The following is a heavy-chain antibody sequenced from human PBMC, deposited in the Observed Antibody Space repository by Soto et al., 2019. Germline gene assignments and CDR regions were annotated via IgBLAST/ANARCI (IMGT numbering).Heavy chain of an antibody. J-gene: IGHJ3*02. CDR3: ARDVGATHAFDI. Sequence: EVQLLESGGGLVQPGGSLRLSCAASGFTFSNYAMSWVRQAPGKGLEWISAISGGGGTTYSADSVQGRFTISRDNFKNTLYLQMNSLRAEDTAVYYCARDVGATHAFDIWGQGTMVTVSS. CDR2: ISGGGGTT. CDR1: GFTFSNYA. D-gene: IGHD1-26*01. V-gene: IGHV3-23*01.